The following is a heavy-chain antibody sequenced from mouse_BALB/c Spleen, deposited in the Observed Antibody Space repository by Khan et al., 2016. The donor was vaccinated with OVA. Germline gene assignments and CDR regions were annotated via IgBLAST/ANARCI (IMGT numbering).Heavy chain of an antibody. J-gene: IGHJ1*01. Sequence: VQLQESGPAMVAPSQSLSITCTVSGFSLTNYGVHWVRQPPGKGLEWLGLIWAGGRTNYNSALMSRLSISKDNSKSQVFLKMNSLQADDTAIYYCARFFGNYGWYFDVWGVGTTITVSS. CDR2: IWAGGRT. D-gene: IGHD2-1*01. CDR3: ARFFGNYGWYFDV. CDR1: GFSLTNYG. V-gene: IGHV2-9*02.